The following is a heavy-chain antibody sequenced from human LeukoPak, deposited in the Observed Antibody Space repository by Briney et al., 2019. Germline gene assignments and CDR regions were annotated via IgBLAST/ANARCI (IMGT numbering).Heavy chain of an antibody. CDR1: GFTFSSYA. CDR3: AKAYPPLYYDFWSGYYTGDAFDI. V-gene: IGHV3-23*01. Sequence: PGGSLRLSCAASGFTFSSYAMSWVRQAPGKGLEWVSAISGSGGSTYYADSVKGRFTISRDNSKNTLYLQMNSLRAEGTAVYYCAKAYPPLYYDFWSGYYTGDAFDIWGQGTMVTVSS. CDR2: ISGSGGST. J-gene: IGHJ3*02. D-gene: IGHD3-3*01.